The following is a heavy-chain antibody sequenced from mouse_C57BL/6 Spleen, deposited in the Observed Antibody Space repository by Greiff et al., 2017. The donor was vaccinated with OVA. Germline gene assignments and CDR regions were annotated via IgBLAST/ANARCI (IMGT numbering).Heavy chain of an antibody. D-gene: IGHD2-4*01. CDR2: IDPSDSET. CDR1: GYTFTSYW. CDR3: ARGEDYDVGGYAMDY. Sequence: QVQLQQPGAELVRPGSSVKLSCKASGYTFTSYWMHWVKQRPIQGLEWIGNIDPSDSETHYNQKFKDKATLTVDKSSSTAYMQLSSLTSEDSAVYYCARGEDYDVGGYAMDYWGQGTSVTVSS. V-gene: IGHV1-52*01. J-gene: IGHJ4*01.